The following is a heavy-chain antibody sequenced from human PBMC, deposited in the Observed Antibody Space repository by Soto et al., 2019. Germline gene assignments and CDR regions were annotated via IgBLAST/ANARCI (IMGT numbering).Heavy chain of an antibody. V-gene: IGHV1-2*02. CDR1: GHTFTGYY. CDR2: INPNSGGT. Sequence: ASVKVSCKASGHTFTGYYMHWVRQAPGQGLEWMGWINPNSGGTNYAQKFQGRVTMTRDTSISTAYMELSRLRSDDTAVYYCASGTIVGATSLDYWGQGTLVTVSS. J-gene: IGHJ4*02. CDR3: ASGTIVGATSLDY. D-gene: IGHD1-26*01.